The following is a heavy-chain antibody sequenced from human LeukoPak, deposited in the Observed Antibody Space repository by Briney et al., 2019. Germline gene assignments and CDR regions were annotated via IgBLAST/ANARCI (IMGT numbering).Heavy chain of an antibody. CDR2: ISSSGSTI. CDR1: GFTFSNYA. J-gene: IGHJ4*02. CDR3: ARKGGYGLDFDY. D-gene: IGHD5-18*01. Sequence: GGSLRLSCAASGFTFSNYAMNWGRQAPGKGLEWVSYISSSGSTIYYAEFVKGRFTISRDNAKNSLYLQMNSLRAEDTAVYYCARKGGYGLDFDYWGQGTLVTVSS. V-gene: IGHV3-48*03.